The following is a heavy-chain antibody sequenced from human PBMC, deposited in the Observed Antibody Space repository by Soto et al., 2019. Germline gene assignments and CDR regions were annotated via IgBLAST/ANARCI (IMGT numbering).Heavy chain of an antibody. V-gene: IGHV1-69*13. D-gene: IGHD5-18*01. J-gene: IGHJ4*02. CDR1: GGTFSSYA. CDR2: IIPIFGTA. Sequence: ASVKVSCKAAGGTFSSYAISWVRQAPGQGLEWMGGIIPIFGTANYAQKFQGRVTITADESTSTVYMELSSLRSEDTAVYYCARGGPRCVDTWDYFDYWGQGTLVTVYS. CDR3: ARGGPRCVDTWDYFDY.